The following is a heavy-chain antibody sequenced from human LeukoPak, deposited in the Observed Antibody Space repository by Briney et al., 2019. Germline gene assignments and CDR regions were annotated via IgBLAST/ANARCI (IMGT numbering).Heavy chain of an antibody. CDR3: ARHTYYYGSGSYNWFDP. J-gene: IGHJ5*02. CDR1: GYTFTSYY. CDR2: INPSGGST. V-gene: IGHV1-46*01. D-gene: IGHD3-10*01. Sequence: ASVKVSCKASGYTFTSYYMHWVRQAPGQGLEWMGIINPSGGSTSYAQKFQGRVTMTRDMSTSTVYMELSSLRSEDTAVYYCARHTYYYGSGSYNWFDPWGQGTLVTVSS.